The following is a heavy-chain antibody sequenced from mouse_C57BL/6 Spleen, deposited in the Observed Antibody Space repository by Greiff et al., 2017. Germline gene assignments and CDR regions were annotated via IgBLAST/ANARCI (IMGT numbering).Heavy chain of an antibody. D-gene: IGHD2-4*01. V-gene: IGHV1-72*01. Sequence: QVQLQQPGAELVKPGASVRLSCKASGYTFTSSWMHWVKQRPGRGLGWIGRIDPNSGGPKYNEKFKSKATLTVDKPSSTAYMQLSSLTSEDSAVYYCARSGYDYDGYWGQGTTLTVSS. J-gene: IGHJ2*01. CDR1: GYTFTSSW. CDR3: ARSGYDYDGY. CDR2: IDPNSGGP.